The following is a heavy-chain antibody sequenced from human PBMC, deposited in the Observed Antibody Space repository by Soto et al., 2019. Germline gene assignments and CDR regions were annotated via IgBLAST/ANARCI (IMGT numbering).Heavy chain of an antibody. CDR1: GFTFSSYS. CDR3: ARDGSSGWFDP. J-gene: IGHJ5*02. Sequence: EVQLVESGGGLVQPGGSLRLSCAASGFTFSSYSMNWVRQAPGKGLEWVSSISSSSNFIYYADSVKGRFTISRDNANNSLFLQMNSLRAEDTAMYYCARDGSSGWFDPWGQGTLVTVSS. D-gene: IGHD6-6*01. V-gene: IGHV3-21*01. CDR2: ISSSSNFI.